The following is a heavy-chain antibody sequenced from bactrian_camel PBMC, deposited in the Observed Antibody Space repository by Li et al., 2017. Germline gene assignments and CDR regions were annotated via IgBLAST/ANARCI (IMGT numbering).Heavy chain of an antibody. Sequence: HVQLVESGGGSVQAGGSLTLSCVASTANVCMGWFRQAPGKEHEGVAEIDSDGSTTYADSVKGRFTISKDNAKPTLYLQMNSLKPEDTAMYFCATDWGHGRMGKCEGLGTLYNYWGQGTQVTVS. CDR1: TANVC. CDR2: IDSDGST. V-gene: IGHV3S53*01. J-gene: IGHJ4*01. CDR3: ATDWGHGRMGKCEGLGTLYNY. D-gene: IGHD5*01.